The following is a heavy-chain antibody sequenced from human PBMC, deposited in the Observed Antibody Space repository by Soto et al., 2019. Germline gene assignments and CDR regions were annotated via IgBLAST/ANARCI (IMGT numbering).Heavy chain of an antibody. CDR1: GFTFSGYS. J-gene: IGHJ4*02. D-gene: IGHD3-22*01. CDR3: ARDGIDSSGYYSFGFDY. V-gene: IGHV3-21*01. Sequence: EVQLVESGGGLVKPGGSLRLSCAASGFTFSGYSMSWVRQAPGKGLEWVSSLSATSTDIYYADSLKGRFTISRDNAKNSLYLQMNSLRAEDTAVYYCARDGIDSSGYYSFGFDYWGQGTLVTVSS. CDR2: LSATSTDI.